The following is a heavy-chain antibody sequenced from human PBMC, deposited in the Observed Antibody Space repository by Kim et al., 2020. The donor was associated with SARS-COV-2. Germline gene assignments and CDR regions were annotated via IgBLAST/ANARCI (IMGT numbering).Heavy chain of an antibody. CDR3: ARDRGNSDY. J-gene: IGHJ4*02. Sequence: SETLSLTCTVSGGSISSYYWSWIRQPPGKGLEWIGYIYYSGSTNYNPSLKSRVTISVDTSKNQFSLKLSSVTAADTAVYYCARDRGNSDYWGQGTLVTVSS. CDR2: IYYSGST. V-gene: IGHV4-59*01. D-gene: IGHD3-10*01. CDR1: GGSISSYY.